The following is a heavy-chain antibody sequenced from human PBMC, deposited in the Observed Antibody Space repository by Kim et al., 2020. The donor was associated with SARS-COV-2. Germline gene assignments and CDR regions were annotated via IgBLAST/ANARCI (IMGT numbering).Heavy chain of an antibody. J-gene: IGHJ4*02. CDR3: SREPIL. Sequence: TLSLTCTVSGASITSGGYYWSWTRQHPGKGLEWIGYIYSSAKSDYNPSLKSRVVITMDTSKNQFSLKLNSVTAADMAVYYCSREPILWGQGILVTVSS. CDR2: IYSSAKS. V-gene: IGHV4-31*03. D-gene: IGHD3-9*01. CDR1: GASITSGGYY.